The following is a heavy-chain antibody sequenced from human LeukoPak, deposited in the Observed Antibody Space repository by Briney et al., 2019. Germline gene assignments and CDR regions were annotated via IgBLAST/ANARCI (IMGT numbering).Heavy chain of an antibody. Sequence: SETLSLTCTVSGGSISSGDYYWSWIRQPPGKGLEWIGYIYYSGSTYYNPSLKSRVTISVDTSKNQFSLKLSSVTAADTAVYYCASRTALLGGGYRTWGQGTLVTVSS. CDR1: GGSISSGDYY. CDR2: IYYSGST. CDR3: ASRTALLGGGYRT. D-gene: IGHD3-22*01. J-gene: IGHJ5*02. V-gene: IGHV4-30-4*01.